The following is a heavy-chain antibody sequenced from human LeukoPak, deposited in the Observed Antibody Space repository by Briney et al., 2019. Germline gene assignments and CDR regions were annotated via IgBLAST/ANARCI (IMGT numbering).Heavy chain of an antibody. CDR1: GGSISSSSYY. CDR3: AIATCRGGSCNAFDI. V-gene: IGHV4-39*07. CDR2: IYHSGST. Sequence: SETLSLTCTVSGGSISSSSYYWRWIRQPPGKGLEWIGSIYHSGSTYYNPSLKSRVTISLDRSNNQFSLKLSSVTAADMSGWHCAIATCRGGSCNAFDIWREGTMVTDSP. D-gene: IGHD2-15*01. J-gene: IGHJ3*02.